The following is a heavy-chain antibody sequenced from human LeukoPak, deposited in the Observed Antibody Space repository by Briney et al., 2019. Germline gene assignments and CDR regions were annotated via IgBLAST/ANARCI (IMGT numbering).Heavy chain of an antibody. CDR2: TNRNGAST. CDR1: GFTFDDYG. J-gene: IGHJ6*03. V-gene: IGHV3-20*04. Sequence: PGGSLRLSWAASGFTFDDYGMTWVRKAPGKGLQWVTGTNRNGASTRYAASVTSRFTISRDNAKNSLYLQMTNLRAADTAVYYCARAYYYMDVWGKGTTVTVSS. CDR3: ARAYYYMDV.